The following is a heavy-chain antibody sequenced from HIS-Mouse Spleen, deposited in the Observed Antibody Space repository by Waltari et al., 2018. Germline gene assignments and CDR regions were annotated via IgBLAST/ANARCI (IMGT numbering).Heavy chain of an antibody. Sequence: EVQLVESGGGLVQPGGSLRLSCAASGVTFSSYWMSWVRQAPGKGLEWVANIKQDGSEKYYVDSVKGRFTISRDNAKNSLYLQMNSLRAEDTAVYYCARALHQLDYWGQGTLVTVSS. CDR1: GVTFSSYW. CDR2: IKQDGSEK. J-gene: IGHJ4*02. CDR3: ARALHQLDY. V-gene: IGHV3-7*01. D-gene: IGHD2-2*01.